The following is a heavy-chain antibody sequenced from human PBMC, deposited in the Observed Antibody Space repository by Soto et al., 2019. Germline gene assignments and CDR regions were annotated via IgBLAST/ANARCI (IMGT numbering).Heavy chain of an antibody. CDR1: GFTFSSYA. Sequence: EVQLLESGGGLVQPGGSLRLSCAASGFTFSSYAMSWVRQAPGKGLEWVSAISGSGGSTYYADSVKGRFTISRDNSKNPLYLQMNRLRAEDTAVYYCAKDGDTAMVTAPFDYWGQGTLVTVSS. J-gene: IGHJ4*02. CDR2: ISGSGGST. CDR3: AKDGDTAMVTAPFDY. V-gene: IGHV3-23*01. D-gene: IGHD5-18*01.